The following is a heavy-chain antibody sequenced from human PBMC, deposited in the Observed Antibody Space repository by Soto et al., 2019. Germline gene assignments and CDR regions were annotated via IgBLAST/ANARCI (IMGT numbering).Heavy chain of an antibody. V-gene: IGHV3-23*01. CDR2: ITDGGGLT. D-gene: IGHD2-2*01. CDR3: AKDLKHKYQRHYYYYGMDV. J-gene: IGHJ6*02. CDR1: GFTFSIYA. Sequence: EVQLLESGGGLVQPGGSLRLSCAASGFTFSIYAMNWVRQAPGKGLEWVSSITDGGGLTYYADSVKGRFVISRDNSKNTRYLQMKSLRAEDSALYYCAKDLKHKYQRHYYYYGMDVWGQGTVGTVSS.